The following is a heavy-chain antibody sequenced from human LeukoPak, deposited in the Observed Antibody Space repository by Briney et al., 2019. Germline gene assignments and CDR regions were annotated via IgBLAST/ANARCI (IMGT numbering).Heavy chain of an antibody. CDR1: GGTFSSYA. CDR3: ARGIWGSSGYYPSFDY. J-gene: IGHJ4*02. CDR2: IIPIFGTA. Sequence: SVKVSCKASGGTFSSYAISWVRQAPGQGLEWMGGIIPIFGTANYAQKFQGRVTITADESTSTAYMELSSLRSEDTAVYYCARGIWGSSGYYPSFDYWGQGTLVTVSS. D-gene: IGHD3-22*01. V-gene: IGHV1-69*13.